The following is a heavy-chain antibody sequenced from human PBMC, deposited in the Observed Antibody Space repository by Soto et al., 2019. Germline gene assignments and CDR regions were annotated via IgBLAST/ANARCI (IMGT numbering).Heavy chain of an antibody. CDR3: SRGTSIPASGDY. CDR1: GYTFTNYG. V-gene: IGHV1-18*01. Sequence: QVQLVQSGAEVKKPGASVKVSCKASGYTFTNYGINWVRQAPGQGLEWLGWVSAYNGERRYAQRVQARVIMTTDTSTTTAYIELRSLRSDATAVYYCSRGTSIPASGDYWGQGTLVTVSS. J-gene: IGHJ4*01. CDR2: VSAYNGER. D-gene: IGHD6-6*01.